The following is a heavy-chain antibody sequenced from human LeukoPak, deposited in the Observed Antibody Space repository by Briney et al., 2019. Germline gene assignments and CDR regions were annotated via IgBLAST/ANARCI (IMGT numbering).Heavy chain of an antibody. Sequence: QAGGSLRLSCAASGFTFSSYAMSWVRQAPGKGLEWVSVIGGSDGRTYYADSVKGRFTVSRDNSKNTVYLQLNNLRAEDTAVYYCAKQGYTTSWLYFDYWGQGTLVTVSP. CDR3: AKQGYTTSWLYFDY. D-gene: IGHD6-13*01. CDR1: GFTFSSYA. CDR2: IGGSDGRT. V-gene: IGHV3-23*01. J-gene: IGHJ4*02.